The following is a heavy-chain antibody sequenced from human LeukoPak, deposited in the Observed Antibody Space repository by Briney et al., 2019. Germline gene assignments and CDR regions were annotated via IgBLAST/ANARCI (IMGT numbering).Heavy chain of an antibody. CDR2: IYYSGST. D-gene: IGHD3-10*01. CDR1: GGSISSSSYY. J-gene: IGHJ6*03. V-gene: IGHV4-39*07. CDR3: ARGAGYYYGSGRSYYYLDV. Sequence: ASETLSLTCTLSGGSISSSSYYWGWIRHPPGKGLEWMGNIYYSGSTYYNPPHKSRVTISVDTPKNQFSLKLSSVTPAHTAVYYWARGAGYYYGSGRSYYYLDVWGKGTTVTVSS.